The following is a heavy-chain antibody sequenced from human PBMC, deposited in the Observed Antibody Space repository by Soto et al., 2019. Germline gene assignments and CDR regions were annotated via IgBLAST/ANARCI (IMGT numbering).Heavy chain of an antibody. CDR3: ARDHHYYDSSGYYYGHDAFDI. V-gene: IGHV4-4*02. CDR2: IHHGGST. D-gene: IGHD3-22*01. CDR1: GDSISSGNW. Sequence: SETLCLTSAVSGDSISSGNWWSGLRQSPGKGLEWIGEIHHGGSTNYNPSLMSRVTISVDKSQNQFSLRLSSVTAADTAVYYCARDHHYYDSSGYYYGHDAFDIWGQGTMVT. J-gene: IGHJ3*02.